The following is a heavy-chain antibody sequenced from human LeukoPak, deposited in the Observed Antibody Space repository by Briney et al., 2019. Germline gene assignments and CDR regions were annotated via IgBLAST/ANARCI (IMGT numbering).Heavy chain of an antibody. CDR1: GYTFTGYY. Sequence: ASVKVSSTASGYTFTGYYMYWVRQAPGQSLEWMGGINPNSGGTDYAQNFQGRVTMTRDTSISTAYLERSRLRSDDTAVYYCARGYCSGGTCYLVETWFDPWGQGTLVTVSS. CDR3: ARGYCSGGTCYLVETWFDP. J-gene: IGHJ5*02. D-gene: IGHD2-15*01. CDR2: INPNSGGT. V-gene: IGHV1-2*02.